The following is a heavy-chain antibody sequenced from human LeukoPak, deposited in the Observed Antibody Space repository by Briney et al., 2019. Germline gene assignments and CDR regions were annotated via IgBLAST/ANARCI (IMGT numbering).Heavy chain of an antibody. Sequence: PSETLSLTCTVSGGSISSYYWSWIRQPPGKGLEWIGYIYYSGSTNYNPSLKSRVTISVDTSKNQFSLKLSSVTAADTAVYYCARDLGYYNWFDPWGQGTLVTVSS. CDR2: IYYSGST. J-gene: IGHJ5*02. V-gene: IGHV4-59*01. D-gene: IGHD5-18*01. CDR3: ARDLGYYNWFDP. CDR1: GGSISSYY.